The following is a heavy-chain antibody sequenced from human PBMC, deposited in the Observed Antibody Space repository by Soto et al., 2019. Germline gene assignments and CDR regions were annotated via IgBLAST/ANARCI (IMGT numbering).Heavy chain of an antibody. CDR3: ARLYMVRGVMDWFDP. Sequence: QVQLQESGPGLVKPSGTLSLTCAVSGGSISSSNWWSWVRQPPGKGLEWIGEIYHSGSTNYNPSLKSRVTITVDKSNNQFSLKLSSVTAADTAVYYCARLYMVRGVMDWFDPWGQGTLVTVSS. D-gene: IGHD3-10*01. V-gene: IGHV4-4*02. CDR1: GGSISSSNW. CDR2: IYHSGST. J-gene: IGHJ5*02.